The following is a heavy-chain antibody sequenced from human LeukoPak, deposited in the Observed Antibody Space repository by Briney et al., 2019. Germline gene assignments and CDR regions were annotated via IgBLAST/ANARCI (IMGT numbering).Heavy chain of an antibody. CDR3: AGADSSGYYHPIN. CDR2: ISSSGSTI. Sequence: GGSLRLSCAASGFTFSSYSMNWVRQAPGKGLEWVSYISSSGSTIYYADSVKGRFTISRDNAKNSLYLRMNSLRAEDTAVYYCAGADSSGYYHPINWGQGTLVTVSS. J-gene: IGHJ4*02. D-gene: IGHD3-22*01. CDR1: GFTFSSYS. V-gene: IGHV3-48*01.